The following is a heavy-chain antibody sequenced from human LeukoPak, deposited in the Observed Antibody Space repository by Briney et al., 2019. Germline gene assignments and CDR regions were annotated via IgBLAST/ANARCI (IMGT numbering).Heavy chain of an antibody. V-gene: IGHV4-4*07. CDR2: IYSSGST. Sequence: SETLSLTCTVSGGSISSYYWSWIRQPAGKGLEWIGRIYSSGSTNYNPSLKSRVTMSVDTSKNQFSLKLSSVTAADTAVYYCARSELGIAYWYFDLWGRGTLVTVSS. J-gene: IGHJ2*01. CDR3: ARSELGIAYWYFDL. CDR1: GGSISSYY. D-gene: IGHD7-27*01.